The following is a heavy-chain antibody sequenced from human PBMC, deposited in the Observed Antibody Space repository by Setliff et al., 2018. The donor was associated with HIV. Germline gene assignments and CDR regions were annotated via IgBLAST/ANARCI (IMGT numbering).Heavy chain of an antibody. CDR3: ARATGQALWGYYYYYMDV. J-gene: IGHJ6*03. V-gene: IGHV3-33*01. CDR2: VWYDGSNK. CDR1: GFTFSDYD. D-gene: IGHD3-9*01. Sequence: GGSLRLSCAASGFTFSDYDMHWVRQAPGKGLEWVAVVWYDGSNKYYADSVKGRFTISRDNSKNTLYLQMNSLRAEDTAVYYCARATGQALWGYYYYYMDVWGKGTTVTVSS.